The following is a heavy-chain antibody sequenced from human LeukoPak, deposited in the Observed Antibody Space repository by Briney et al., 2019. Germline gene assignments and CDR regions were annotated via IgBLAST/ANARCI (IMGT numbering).Heavy chain of an antibody. D-gene: IGHD6-19*01. CDR3: AKLAVAGTDGYFDY. V-gene: IGHV3-9*01. Sequence: GGSLRLSCAASGFTFDDYATHWVRQAPGKGLEWVSGISWNSGSIGYADSVKGRFTISRDNAKNSLYLQMNSLRAEDTALYYCAKLAVAGTDGYFDYWGQGTLVTVSS. CDR2: ISWNSGSI. CDR1: GFTFDDYA. J-gene: IGHJ4*02.